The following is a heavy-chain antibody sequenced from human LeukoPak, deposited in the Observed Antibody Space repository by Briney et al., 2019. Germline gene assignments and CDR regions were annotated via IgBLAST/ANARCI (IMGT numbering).Heavy chain of an antibody. D-gene: IGHD2-15*01. CDR1: GGSISSGGYY. Sequence: SETLSLTCTVSGGSISSGGYYWSWIRLHPGKGLEWIGNIYYSGSTYYNPSLKSRVTISVDTSKNQFSLKLSSVTAADTAVYYYARDGPDCSGGSCYSDWGQGTLVTVSS. J-gene: IGHJ4*02. CDR2: IYYSGST. CDR3: ARDGPDCSGGSCYSD. V-gene: IGHV4-31*03.